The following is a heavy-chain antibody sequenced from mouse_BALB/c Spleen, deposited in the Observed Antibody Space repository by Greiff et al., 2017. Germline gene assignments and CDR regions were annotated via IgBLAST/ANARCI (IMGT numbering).Heavy chain of an antibody. Sequence: EVHLVESGGGLVQPGGSRKLSCAASGFTFSSFGMHWVRQAPEKGLEWVAYISSGSSTIYYADTVKGRFTISRDNPKNTLFLQMTSLRSEDTAMYYCARYGYDYAMDYWGQGTSVTVSS. D-gene: IGHD2-2*01. J-gene: IGHJ4*01. CDR2: ISSGSSTI. CDR3: ARYGYDYAMDY. V-gene: IGHV5-17*02. CDR1: GFTFSSFG.